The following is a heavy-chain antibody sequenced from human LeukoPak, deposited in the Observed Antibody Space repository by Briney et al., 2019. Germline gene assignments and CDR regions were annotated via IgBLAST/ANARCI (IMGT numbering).Heavy chain of an antibody. CDR2: INPNSGGT. CDR1: GYASTGYS. CDR3: AKDRTIFRYYFDY. D-gene: IGHD3-9*01. Sequence: GASVKVSCKASGYASTGYSVHWVRQAPGQGLEWMGWINPNSGGTNYAQQFQGRITMTSDTSVSTVYMELSRLRSDDTAVYYCAKDRTIFRYYFDYWGQGTLVTVSS. V-gene: IGHV1-2*02. J-gene: IGHJ4*02.